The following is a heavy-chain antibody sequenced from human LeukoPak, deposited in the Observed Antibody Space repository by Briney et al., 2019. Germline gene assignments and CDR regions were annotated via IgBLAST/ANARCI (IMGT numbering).Heavy chain of an antibody. Sequence: PSETLSLTCTVSGDSISRSPYYWGWVRQPPGKGLEWIGSIYYTGSIHYNPSLKRRLTMSVDTSANQFSLKLSSLTAADTAVYYCARNSSGSGRIDYWGQGTLVTVSS. CDR3: ARNSSGSGRIDY. CDR2: IYYTGSI. J-gene: IGHJ4*02. CDR1: GDSISRSPYY. D-gene: IGHD3-10*01. V-gene: IGHV4-39*07.